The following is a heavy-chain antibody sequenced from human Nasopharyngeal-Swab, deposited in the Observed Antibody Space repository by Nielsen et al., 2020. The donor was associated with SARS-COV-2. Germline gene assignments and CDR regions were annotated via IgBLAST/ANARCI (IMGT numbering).Heavy chain of an antibody. J-gene: IGHJ6*02. Sequence: WIRQPPGKGLEWVGLRRRKGKGGKKEYAASVKGRFTISRDDSKSIAYLQMNSLKTEDTAVYYCTREFHIHYYYGMDVWGQGTTVTVSS. CDR2: RRRKGKGGKK. CDR3: TREFHIHYYYGMDV. D-gene: IGHD2-21*01. V-gene: IGHV3-49*02.